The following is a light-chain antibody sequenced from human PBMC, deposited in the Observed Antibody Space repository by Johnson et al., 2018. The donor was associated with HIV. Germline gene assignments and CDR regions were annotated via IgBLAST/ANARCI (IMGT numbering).Light chain of an antibody. J-gene: IGLJ1*01. CDR2: ESN. CDR1: SYNIGKNS. V-gene: IGLV1-51*02. Sequence: QSVLTQPPSVSAAPGQKVTIPCSGSSYNIGKNSVSWYQQLPGTAPKLLIYESNKRPSGIPDRFSGSKSGTSATLGITGLQTGDEADYYCGTWDTRLSVLYVFGSGTKVTVL. CDR3: GTWDTRLSVLYV.